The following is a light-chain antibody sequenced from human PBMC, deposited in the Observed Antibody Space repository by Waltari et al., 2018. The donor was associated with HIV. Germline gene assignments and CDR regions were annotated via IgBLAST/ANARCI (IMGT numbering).Light chain of an antibody. Sequence: VLTQSPGTLSVSPGERATLACRASQRIDTTSLSWYQQNPGPAPRLVIYGAATRASGIPPRFSGSGSGTDFTLTISSLQPEDFASYYCLQDYNLPGAFGQGTRVEIK. J-gene: IGKJ1*01. CDR1: QRIDTTS. CDR2: GAA. CDR3: LQDYNLPGA. V-gene: IGKV3D-7*01.